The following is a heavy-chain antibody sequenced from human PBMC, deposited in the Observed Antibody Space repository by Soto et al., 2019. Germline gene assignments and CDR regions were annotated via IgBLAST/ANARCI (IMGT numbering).Heavy chain of an antibody. V-gene: IGHV2-5*02. D-gene: IGHD2-2*01. CDR1: GFSLSTSGEG. J-gene: IGHJ5*02. Sequence: SGPTLVNPTQTLTLTCTFSGFSLSTSGEGVGWIRQPPGKALEWLALIFLDDDKRYNSSLRSRLTITKATSKNQVVLTLTNMDPVDTATYYCAHRRDATVRVPAAISAWFDPWGQGTQVTVSS. CDR2: IFLDDDK. CDR3: AHRRDATVRVPAAISAWFDP.